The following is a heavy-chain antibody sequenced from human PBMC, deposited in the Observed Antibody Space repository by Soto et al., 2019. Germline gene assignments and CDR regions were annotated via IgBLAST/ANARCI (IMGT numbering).Heavy chain of an antibody. D-gene: IGHD2-15*01. V-gene: IGHV3-11*01. J-gene: IGHJ5*02. Sequence: GGSLRLSCAASGFTFTDYYMSWIRQAPGRGLEWLSYISSSGTTIYYADSVKGRFTNSRDNAKNSLYLQMNSWRAGDTAVYYCARDMVETPNWFDPWGQGTLVTVSS. CDR1: GFTFTDYY. CDR2: ISSSGTTI. CDR3: ARDMVETPNWFDP.